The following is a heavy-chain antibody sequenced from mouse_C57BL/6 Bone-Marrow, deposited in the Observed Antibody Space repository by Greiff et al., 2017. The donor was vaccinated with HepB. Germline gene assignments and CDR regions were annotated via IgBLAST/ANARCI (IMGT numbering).Heavy chain of an antibody. CDR1: GYSITSGYY. V-gene: IGHV3-6*01. CDR2: ISYDGSN. D-gene: IGHD1-1*01. Sequence: EVKLQESGPGLVKPSQSLSLTCSVTGYSITSGYYWNWIRQFPGNKLEWMGYISYDGSNNYNPSLKNRISITRDTSKNQFFLKLNSVTTEDTATYYCARRYYYGSSYGYFDVWGTGTTVTVSS. J-gene: IGHJ1*03. CDR3: ARRYYYGSSYGYFDV.